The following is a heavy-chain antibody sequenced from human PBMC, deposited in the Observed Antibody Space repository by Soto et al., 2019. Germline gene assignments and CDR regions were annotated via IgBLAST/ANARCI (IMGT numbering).Heavy chain of an antibody. V-gene: IGHV3-23*01. CDR3: ARDVQLERRVGFFDY. Sequence: EVQLLESGGGLVQPGGSLRLSCAASGFTFSSYAMSWVRQAPGKGLEWVSAISGSGGSTYYADSVKGRFTISRDNSKNTLYLQMNSLRAEDTAVDYCARDVQLERRVGFFDYWGQGTLVTVSS. CDR1: GFTFSSYA. J-gene: IGHJ4*02. CDR2: ISGSGGST. D-gene: IGHD1-1*01.